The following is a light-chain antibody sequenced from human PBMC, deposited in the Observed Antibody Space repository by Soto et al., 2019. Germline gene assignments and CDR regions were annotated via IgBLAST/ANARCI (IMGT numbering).Light chain of an antibody. Sequence: EIVLTQSPGTLSLSPGERATLSGRASQSVSSFYLAWYQQKPGQSPRLLIYGASSSATGIPDRFSGSGSGTDFTLTISRLEPEDFAVYYCQQYGSSRFTFGQGTKLEIK. CDR2: GAS. J-gene: IGKJ2*01. V-gene: IGKV3-20*01. CDR1: QSVSSFY. CDR3: QQYGSSRFT.